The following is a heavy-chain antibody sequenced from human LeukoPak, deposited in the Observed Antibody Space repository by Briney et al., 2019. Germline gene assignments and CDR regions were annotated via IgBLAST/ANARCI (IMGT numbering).Heavy chain of an antibody. D-gene: IGHD6-19*01. CDR2: ITSSGDTT. CDR3: ARDGLAVAGISGWFDP. V-gene: IGHV3-23*01. CDR1: GFTFSSYA. J-gene: IGHJ5*02. Sequence: PGGSLRLSCAASGFTFSSYAMSWVRQAPGKGLEWVSIITSSGDTTYYADSVKGRFTISRDNSKNTLYLQMNSLRAEDTAVYYCARDGLAVAGISGWFDPWGQGTLVTVSS.